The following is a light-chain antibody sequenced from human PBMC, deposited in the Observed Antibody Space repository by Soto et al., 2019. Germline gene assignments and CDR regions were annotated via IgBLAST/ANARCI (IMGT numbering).Light chain of an antibody. J-gene: IGKJ1*01. CDR1: LSISSW. V-gene: IGKV1-5*03. CDR2: KTS. CDR3: QYYNNYCWT. Sequence: DIPLTQSPSTLSASVGDRVTITCRASLSISSWLAWYQQKPGKAPKFLIYKTSNLESGVPSRFSGSGSGTEFTLTISSLQPDDFATYYCQYYNNYCWTFGQGTKVEIK.